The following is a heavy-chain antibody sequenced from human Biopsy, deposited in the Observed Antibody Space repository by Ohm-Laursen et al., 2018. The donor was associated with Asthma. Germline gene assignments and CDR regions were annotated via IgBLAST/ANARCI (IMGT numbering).Heavy chain of an antibody. Sequence: SLRLSCAASGFTFSSYAMHWVRQAPGKGLEWVAVGGSYYDGALKYYADSGNGRFTATRDESKNILYLQMNSLRPDDTAVYYCARDGMEWYFSAFDFWGQGTLVTVSS. CDR3: ARDGMEWYFSAFDF. D-gene: IGHD3-3*01. CDR1: GFTFSSYA. CDR2: GGSYYDGALK. V-gene: IGHV3-30-3*01. J-gene: IGHJ4*02.